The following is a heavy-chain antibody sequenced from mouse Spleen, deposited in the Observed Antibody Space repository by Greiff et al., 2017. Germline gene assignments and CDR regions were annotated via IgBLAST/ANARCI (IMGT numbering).Heavy chain of an antibody. CDR2: ISSGGST. CDR3: ARGLLRLYYFDY. D-gene: IGHD2-9*01. Sequence: EVKLMESGGGLVKPGGSLKLSCAASGFTFSSYAMSWVRQTPEKRLEWVASISSGGSTYYPDSVKGRFTISRDNARNILYLQMSSLRSEDTAMYYCARGLLRLYYFDYWGQGTTLTVSS. J-gene: IGHJ2*01. CDR1: GFTFSSYA. V-gene: IGHV5-6-5*01.